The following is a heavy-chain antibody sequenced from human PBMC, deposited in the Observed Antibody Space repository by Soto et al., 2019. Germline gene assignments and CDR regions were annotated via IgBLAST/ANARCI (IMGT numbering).Heavy chain of an antibody. Sequence: PSETLSLTCSVSGASIYNGGYFWSWIRQSPGKGLEWIGHIHNSGSPYNNPSLNSRVTISADTSMNQFSLALTSVAAADTAMYYCARGTGDYDLNWFDPWGQGTLVTVSS. V-gene: IGHV4-30-4*01. CDR1: GASIYNGGYF. D-gene: IGHD4-17*01. CDR2: IHNSGSP. J-gene: IGHJ5*02. CDR3: ARGTGDYDLNWFDP.